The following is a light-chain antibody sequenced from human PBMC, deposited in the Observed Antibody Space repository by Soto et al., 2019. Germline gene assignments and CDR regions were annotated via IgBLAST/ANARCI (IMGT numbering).Light chain of an antibody. Sequence: EIVLTQSPATLSLSPGERVTLSCRASQRVGTYLGWYQQRPGQAPRLLIYGASNRATGIPARFSGSGSGTDFTLTISSLEPEDFAVYYCQQRANWPLTFGGGTKVEIK. CDR3: QQRANWPLT. CDR1: QRVGTY. CDR2: GAS. V-gene: IGKV3-11*01. J-gene: IGKJ4*01.